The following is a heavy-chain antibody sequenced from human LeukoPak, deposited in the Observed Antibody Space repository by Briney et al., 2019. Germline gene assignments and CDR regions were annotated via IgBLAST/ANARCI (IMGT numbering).Heavy chain of an antibody. CDR1: GYTLDYIS. CDR2: VDPDGGQR. D-gene: IGHD1-26*01. Sequence: ASVTVSCKISGYTLDYISMHWVRQPPGKGLEWMGGVDPDGGQRVYAQKFQGRVSMTEDSSTNTAYMELSRLRSEDTAVYYCAAVSGHYTLLDAWGQGALVTVST. V-gene: IGHV1-24*01. CDR3: AAVSGHYTLLDA. J-gene: IGHJ5*02.